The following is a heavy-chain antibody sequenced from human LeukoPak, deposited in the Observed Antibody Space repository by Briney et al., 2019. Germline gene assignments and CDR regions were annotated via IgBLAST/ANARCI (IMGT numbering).Heavy chain of an antibody. CDR2: ISAYNGDT. J-gene: IGHJ4*02. CDR1: GYRFSTYG. V-gene: IGHV1-18*01. D-gene: IGHD6-19*01. CDR3: ARVGSLDSENSGWKLFFDY. Sequence: ASVKVSCKASGYRFSTYGITWVRQAPGQGLECMGWISAYNGDTNYAQNFQGRLTMTTDTSTNTAYMELRSLRSDDTAVYYCARVGSLDSENSGWKLFFDYWGQGTLVTVSS.